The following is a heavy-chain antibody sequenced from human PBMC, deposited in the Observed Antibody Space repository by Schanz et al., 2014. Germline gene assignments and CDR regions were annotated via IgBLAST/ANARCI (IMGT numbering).Heavy chain of an antibody. CDR3: ARDRPSGYALDF. J-gene: IGHJ4*02. D-gene: IGHD5-12*01. CDR1: GFVFRGYV. Sequence: QVQLVDSGGGVVQPGRSLRLSCAASGFVFRGYVMHWVRQAPGKGLEKVALIRSDERDKCYADSVKGRFSISRDNSKNTVYLQMNSLRPEDTAVYYCARDRPSGYALDFWGQGTLVTVSS. CDR2: IRSDERDK. V-gene: IGHV3-33*08.